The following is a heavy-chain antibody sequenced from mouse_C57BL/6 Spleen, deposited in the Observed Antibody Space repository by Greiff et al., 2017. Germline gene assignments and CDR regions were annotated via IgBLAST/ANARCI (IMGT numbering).Heavy chain of an antibody. J-gene: IGHJ3*01. D-gene: IGHD6-1*01. Sequence: VQLQQSGAELVRPGASVKLSCTASGFNIKDDYMHWVKQRPEQGLEWIGWIDPENGDTEYASKFQGKATITADTSSNTAYLQLSSLTSEDTAVYYCTTPLGGGFAYWGQGTLVTVSA. V-gene: IGHV14-4*01. CDR2: IDPENGDT. CDR1: GFNIKDDY. CDR3: TTPLGGGFAY.